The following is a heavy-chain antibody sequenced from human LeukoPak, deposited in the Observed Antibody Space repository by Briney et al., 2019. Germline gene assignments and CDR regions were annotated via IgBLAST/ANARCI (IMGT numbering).Heavy chain of an antibody. D-gene: IGHD3-10*01. V-gene: IGHV7-4-1*02. CDR1: GYTFTSYA. J-gene: IGHJ4*02. CDR2: INTNTGNP. Sequence: ASVKVSCKASGYTFTSYAMNWVRQAPGQGLEWMGWINTNTGNPTYAQGFTGRFVFSLDTSVSTAYLQISSLKAEDTAVYYCARDISPRYYYGSVGFWGQGTLVTVSS. CDR3: ARDISPRYYYGSVGF.